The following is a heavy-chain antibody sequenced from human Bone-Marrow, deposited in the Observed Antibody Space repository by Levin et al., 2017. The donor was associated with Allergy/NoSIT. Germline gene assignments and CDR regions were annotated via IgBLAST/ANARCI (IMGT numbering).Heavy chain of an antibody. CDR3: ARLSPGSYYLDY. CDR2: IWYDGSNK. J-gene: IGHJ4*02. V-gene: IGHV3-33*01. D-gene: IGHD2-15*01. CDR1: GFTFSSYG. Sequence: PGGSLRLSCAASGFTFSSYGMHWVRQAPGKGLEWVAVIWYDGSNKYYADSVKGRFTISRDNSKNTLYLQMNSLRAEDTAVYYCARLSPGSYYLDYWGQGTLVTVSS.